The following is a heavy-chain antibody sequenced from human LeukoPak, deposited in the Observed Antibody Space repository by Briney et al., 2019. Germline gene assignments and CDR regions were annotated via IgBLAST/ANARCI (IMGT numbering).Heavy chain of an antibody. CDR2: ISSSSSYI. Sequence: GGSLRLSCAASGFTFSSYSMNWVRQAPGKGLEWVSSISSSSSYIYYADSVKGRFTISRDNAKNSLYLQMNSLRAEDTALYYCAKDIAVAGTRAFDIWGQGTMVTVSS. CDR3: AKDIAVAGTRAFDI. V-gene: IGHV3-21*04. D-gene: IGHD6-19*01. CDR1: GFTFSSYS. J-gene: IGHJ3*02.